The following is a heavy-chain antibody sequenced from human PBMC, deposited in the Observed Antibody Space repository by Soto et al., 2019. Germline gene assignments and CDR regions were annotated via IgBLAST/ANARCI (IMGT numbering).Heavy chain of an antibody. J-gene: IGHJ3*02. CDR2: IYHSGST. CDR1: GGSISSGGYS. V-gene: IGHV4-30-2*01. CDR3: GRGGSANAFDI. Sequence: QLQLQESGSGLVTPSQTLSLTCAVSGGSISSGGYSWNWIRQPPGKGLEWIGNIYHSGSTYYNAFLKRRVTISVDRSMNQFSLRLSSVTAADTAVYYCGRGGSANAFDIWGQGAMVTVSS.